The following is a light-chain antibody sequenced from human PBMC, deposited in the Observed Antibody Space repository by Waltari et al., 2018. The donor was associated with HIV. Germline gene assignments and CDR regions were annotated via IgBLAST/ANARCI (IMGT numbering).Light chain of an antibody. Sequence: EIVMTQSPATLSVSPGERATLSCRASQSVSGNLAWYQQKPGQAPRLLIYGASTRATGIPARLSGSGSGTEFTLSISSLQSEDFAVYYCQQYNVWPPWTFGQGTEVEIK. CDR3: QQYNVWPPWT. V-gene: IGKV3-15*01. CDR1: QSVSGN. CDR2: GAS. J-gene: IGKJ1*01.